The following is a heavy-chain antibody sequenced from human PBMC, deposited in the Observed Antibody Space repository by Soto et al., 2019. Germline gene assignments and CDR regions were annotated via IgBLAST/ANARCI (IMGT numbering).Heavy chain of an antibody. CDR3: ARGASHGSGSYYYYYYYMDV. D-gene: IGHD3-10*01. V-gene: IGHV1-46*03. J-gene: IGHJ6*03. CDR1: GYTFTSYD. Sequence: ASVKVSCKASGYTFTSYDMHWVRQAPGQGLEWMGIINPSGGSTSYAQKFQGRVTMTRDTSTSTVYMELSSLRSEDTAVYYCARGASHGSGSYYYYYYYMDVWGKGTTVTVSS. CDR2: INPSGGST.